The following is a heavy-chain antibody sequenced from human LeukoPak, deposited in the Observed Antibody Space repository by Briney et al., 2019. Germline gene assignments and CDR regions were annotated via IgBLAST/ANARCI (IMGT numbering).Heavy chain of an antibody. J-gene: IGHJ4*02. D-gene: IGHD5-12*01. Sequence: GGSLRLSCAASGFTFGSYWMTWVRQAPGKGLEWVANIKQEGSEKYYVDSVKGRFTLPRDNGKNSLYLQINSLRAEDTAVYYCARDDSDVGIVATISREEDYFDYWGQGTLVTVSS. CDR1: GFTFGSYW. CDR3: ARDDSDVGIVATISREEDYFDY. V-gene: IGHV3-7*01. CDR2: IKQEGSEK.